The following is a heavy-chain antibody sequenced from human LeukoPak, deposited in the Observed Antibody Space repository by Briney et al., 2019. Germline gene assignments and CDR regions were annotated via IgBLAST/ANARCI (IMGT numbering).Heavy chain of an antibody. CDR2: IRFDGSYE. J-gene: IGHJ4*02. D-gene: IGHD1-26*01. Sequence: GGSLRLSCAASGFTFGSYGMHWVRQAPGKGLEWVTFIRFDGSYEDYADSVKGRFTISRDNAKNSLYLQMNSLRAEDTAVYYCARDSVGTTSPYYFDYWGQGTLVTVSS. CDR1: GFTFGSYG. V-gene: IGHV3-30*02. CDR3: ARDSVGTTSPYYFDY.